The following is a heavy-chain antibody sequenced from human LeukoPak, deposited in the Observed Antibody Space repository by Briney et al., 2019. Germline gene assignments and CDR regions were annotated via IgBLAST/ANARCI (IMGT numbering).Heavy chain of an antibody. Sequence: GESLKISCKGSGYSFTTYWISWVRQMPGKGLEWMGRIDPSDSYTKYSPSFQGLVTLSADKSISTAYLQRSSLVASDTAMYYCARLNYYGSGSYSHDYWGQGTLVTVSS. D-gene: IGHD3-10*01. J-gene: IGHJ4*02. V-gene: IGHV5-10-1*01. CDR1: GYSFTTYW. CDR3: ARLNYYGSGSYSHDY. CDR2: IDPSDSYT.